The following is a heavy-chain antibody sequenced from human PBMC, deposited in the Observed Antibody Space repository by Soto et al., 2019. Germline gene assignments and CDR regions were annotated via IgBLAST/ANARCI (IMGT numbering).Heavy chain of an antibody. J-gene: IGHJ5*02. CDR2: IYYSGST. D-gene: IGHD6-6*01. V-gene: IGHV4-39*01. CDR1: GGSISSSSYY. Sequence: SETLSLTCTVSGGSISSSSYYWGWIRQPPGKGLEWIGSIYYSGSTYYNPSLKSRVTISVDTSKNQFSLKLSSVTAADTAVYYCARLGAARRTGWFDPWGQGTLVTVSS. CDR3: ARLGAARRTGWFDP.